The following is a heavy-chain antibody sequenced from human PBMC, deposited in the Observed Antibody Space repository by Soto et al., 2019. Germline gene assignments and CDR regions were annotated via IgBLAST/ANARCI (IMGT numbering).Heavy chain of an antibody. CDR1: IFRLRSLN. CDR2: ISSNSAYI. D-gene: IGHD6-13*01. J-gene: IGHJ5*02. Sequence: KPGGALGLSRSGPIFRLRSLNVKWVRPAPGEGLEWVSTISSNSAYIYYTDALRGRFTISRDNAKNSLHLQMNSLRAEDTAVYYCTRDASRDSSARGWFDPWGPGTLVTVSS. V-gene: IGHV3-21*01. CDR3: TRDASRDSSARGWFDP.